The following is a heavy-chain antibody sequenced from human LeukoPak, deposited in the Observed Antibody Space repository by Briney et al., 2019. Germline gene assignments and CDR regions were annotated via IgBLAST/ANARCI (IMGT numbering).Heavy chain of an antibody. J-gene: IGHJ4*02. D-gene: IGHD6-19*01. CDR3: ARGIAVAGTDY. CDR2: INHSGST. CDR1: GGSFSGYY. Sequence: PSETLSLTCAVYGGSFSGYYWSWIRQPPGKGLEWIGEINHSGSTNYNPSLKSRVTISVDTSKNQFSLELSSVTAADTAVYYCARGIAVAGTDYWGQGTLVTVSS. V-gene: IGHV4-34*01.